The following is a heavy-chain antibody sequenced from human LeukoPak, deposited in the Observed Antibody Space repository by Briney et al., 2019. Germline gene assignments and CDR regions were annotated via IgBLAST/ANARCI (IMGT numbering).Heavy chain of an antibody. V-gene: IGHV4-38-2*02. CDR3: ARQWQQLRWNWFDP. Sequence: SETLSLTCTVSSYSISSGNYWGWIRQPPGKGLEWIGTIYHSGSTYYNPSLKSRVTISVDTSKNQFSLKLSSVTAADTAVYYCARQWQQLRWNWFDPWGQGTLVTVSS. D-gene: IGHD6-13*01. J-gene: IGHJ5*02. CDR2: IYHSGST. CDR1: SYSISSGNY.